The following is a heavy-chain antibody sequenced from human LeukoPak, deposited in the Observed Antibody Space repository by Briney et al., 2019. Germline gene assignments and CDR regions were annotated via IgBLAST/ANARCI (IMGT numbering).Heavy chain of an antibody. CDR1: GGSISSSSYY. D-gene: IGHD3-22*01. CDR2: IYYSGST. Sequence: SETLSLTCTVSGGSISSSSYYWDWIRQPPGKGLEWIGTIYYSGSTYYNPSLKSRVTISVDTSRNQFSLKLSSVTATDTAVYYCARMIGDDAFDIWGQGTMVTVSS. V-gene: IGHV4-39*01. J-gene: IGHJ3*02. CDR3: ARMIGDDAFDI.